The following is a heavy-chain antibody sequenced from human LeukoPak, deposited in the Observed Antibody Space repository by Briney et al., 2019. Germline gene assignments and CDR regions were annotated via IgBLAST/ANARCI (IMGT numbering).Heavy chain of an antibody. CDR2: ISGSGGST. CDR1: GFTFSSYA. V-gene: IGHV3-23*01. CDR3: AKAPLSYHYYDSSGYPSGYFDY. Sequence: GSLRLSCAASGFTFSSYAMSWVRQAPGKGLEWVSAISGSGGSTYYADSVKGRFTISRDNSKNTLYLQMNSLRAEDTAVYYCAKAPLSYHYYDSSGYPSGYFDYWGQGTLVTVSS. J-gene: IGHJ4*02. D-gene: IGHD3-22*01.